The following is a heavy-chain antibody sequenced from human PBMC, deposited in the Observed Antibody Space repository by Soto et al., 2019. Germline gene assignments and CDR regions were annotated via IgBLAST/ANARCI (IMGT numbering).Heavy chain of an antibody. Sequence: QVQLQESGPGLVKPSETLSLTCTVSGGYISSYYWSWIRQPPGKGLEWIGYIYYSGGTNYNPSLKSRVTISVDTSKNQFSLKLSSVTAADTAVYYCARAWGGAFDIWGQGTMVTVSS. CDR2: IYYSGGT. J-gene: IGHJ3*02. CDR3: ARAWGGAFDI. CDR1: GGYISSYY. V-gene: IGHV4-59*01. D-gene: IGHD3-10*01.